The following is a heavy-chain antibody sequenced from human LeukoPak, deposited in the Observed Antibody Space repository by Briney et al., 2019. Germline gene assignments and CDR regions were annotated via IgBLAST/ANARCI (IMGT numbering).Heavy chain of an antibody. J-gene: IGHJ5*02. CDR2: ISGSCGST. Sequence: GSLRLSCAASGFTFSSYAMSWVRQAPGKGLEWVSAISGSCGSTYYADSVKGRFTISRDNSKNTLYLQMNSLRAEDTAVYYCAKSRTKRYYDFWSGERNWFDPWGQGTLVTVSS. CDR1: GFTFSSYA. CDR3: AKSRTKRYYDFWSGERNWFDP. V-gene: IGHV3-23*01. D-gene: IGHD3-3*01.